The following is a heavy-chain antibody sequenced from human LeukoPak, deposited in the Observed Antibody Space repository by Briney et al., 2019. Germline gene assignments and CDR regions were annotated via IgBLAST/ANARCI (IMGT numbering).Heavy chain of an antibody. D-gene: IGHD3-10*01. CDR1: GFTFSDHY. CDR2: TRDKGHSYTT. V-gene: IGHV3-72*01. J-gene: IGHJ4*02. CDR3: ARSYGSGTYPFDY. Sequence: GGSLRLSCAASGFTFSDHYIDWVRQAPGKGLEWVGRTRDKGHSYTTEYAASVRGRFTISRDESENSLYLQMNSLKTEDTAVYYCARSYGSGTYPFDYWGQGTLVTVSS.